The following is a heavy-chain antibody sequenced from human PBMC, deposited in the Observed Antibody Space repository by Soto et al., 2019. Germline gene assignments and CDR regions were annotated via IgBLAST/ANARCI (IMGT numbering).Heavy chain of an antibody. Sequence: GASVKVSCKGSGFSFTGYYIHWLRQAPGQGLEWMGWINAHSGGTEYAQKFQGRVTLTRDTSIATAYLTLTSLTSDDTALYYCAKDFTRQFAYSLDPWRQGTQVAVS. CDR3: AKDFTRQFAYSLDP. CDR1: GFSFTGYY. D-gene: IGHD3-16*01. J-gene: IGHJ5*02. V-gene: IGHV1-2*02. CDR2: INAHSGGT.